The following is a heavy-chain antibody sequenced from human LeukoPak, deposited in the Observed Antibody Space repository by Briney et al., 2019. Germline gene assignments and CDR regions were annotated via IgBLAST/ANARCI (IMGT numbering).Heavy chain of an antibody. V-gene: IGHV3-23*01. D-gene: IGHD1-1*01. Sequence: GGSLRLSCAASGFTVSSNYMSWVRQAPGTGLEWVSTITATGGSTYYADSVKGRFTISRDNSKSTLHLQMHSLRVEDTAVYYCATRGTTATNYLEYWGQGTLVTASS. CDR2: ITATGGST. CDR1: GFTVSSNY. CDR3: ATRGTTATNYLEY. J-gene: IGHJ4*02.